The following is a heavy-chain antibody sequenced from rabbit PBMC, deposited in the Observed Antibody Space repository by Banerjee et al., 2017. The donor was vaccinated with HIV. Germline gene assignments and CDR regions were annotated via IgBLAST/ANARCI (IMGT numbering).Heavy chain of an antibody. J-gene: IGHJ3*01. CDR1: GIDFSSYG. CDR2: IYPDYGST. Sequence: QEQLVESGGGLVTLGGSLALSCKVSGIDFSSYGISWVRQAPGKGLEWIAYIYPDYGSTDYASWVNGRFTISLDNAQNTVFLQMTSLTAADTATYFCARTYGIYAGDGYSLWGQGTLVTDS. CDR3: ARTYGIYAGDGYSL. V-gene: IGHV1S47*01. D-gene: IGHD8-1*01.